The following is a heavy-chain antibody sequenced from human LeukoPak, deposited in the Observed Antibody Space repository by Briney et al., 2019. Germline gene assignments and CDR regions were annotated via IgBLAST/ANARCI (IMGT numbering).Heavy chain of an antibody. Sequence: GGSLRLSCAASGFTFSSYAMHWVRQAPGKGLEWVAVISYDGSNKYYADSVKGRFTISRDNFKNTLYLQMNSLRAEDTAVYYCARARAGYFDYWGQGTLVTVSS. J-gene: IGHJ4*02. CDR2: ISYDGSNK. CDR3: ARARAGYFDY. CDR1: GFTFSSYA. V-gene: IGHV3-30-3*01. D-gene: IGHD6-13*01.